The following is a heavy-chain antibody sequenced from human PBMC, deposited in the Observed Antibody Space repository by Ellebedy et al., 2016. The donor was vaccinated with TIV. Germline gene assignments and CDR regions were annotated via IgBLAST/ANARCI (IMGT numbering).Heavy chain of an antibody. CDR1: GFAFSSNG. V-gene: IGHV3-23*01. CDR2: ISDSGYT. J-gene: IGHJ4*02. CDR3: AKDSGWEHEY. D-gene: IGHD3-10*01. Sequence: GESLTISCAASGFAFSSNGMSWVRQAPGKGLEWVSGISDSGYTDYADSVKGRFTISRDNSKNTLFLQMNSLRAEDTALYYCAKDSGWEHEYWGQGTLVTISS.